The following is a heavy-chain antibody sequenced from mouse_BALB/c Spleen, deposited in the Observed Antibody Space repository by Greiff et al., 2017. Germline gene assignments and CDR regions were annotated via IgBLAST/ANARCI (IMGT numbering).Heavy chain of an antibody. Sequence: EVQGVESGGGLVKPGGSLKLSCAASGFTFSDYYMYWVRQTPEKRLEWVATISDGGSYTYYPDSVKGRFTISRDNAKNNLYLQMSSLKSEDTAMYYCARDGNGNYFDYWGQGTTLTVSS. J-gene: IGHJ2*01. CDR3: ARDGNGNYFDY. CDR2: ISDGGSYT. V-gene: IGHV5-4*02. D-gene: IGHD2-1*01. CDR1: GFTFSDYY.